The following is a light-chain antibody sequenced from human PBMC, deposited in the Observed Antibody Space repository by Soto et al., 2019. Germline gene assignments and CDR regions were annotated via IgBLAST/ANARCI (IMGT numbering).Light chain of an antibody. J-gene: IGLJ2*01. CDR2: DNN. V-gene: IGLV1-51*01. Sequence: QSVLTQPPSVSVAPGQKVTISCSGSTSNIGNNFVFWYQQLPGTAPKLLIYDNNKRPSGIPDRFSGSKSGTSATLGITGLQTGDEADYYCETWDSSLSVVLFGGGTQLTVL. CDR1: TSNIGNNF. CDR3: ETWDSSLSVVL.